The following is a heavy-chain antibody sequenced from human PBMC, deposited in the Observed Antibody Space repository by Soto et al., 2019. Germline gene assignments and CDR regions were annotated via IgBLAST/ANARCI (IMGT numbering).Heavy chain of an antibody. D-gene: IGHD6-25*01. CDR3: VRSTDPHKYSSVYNWFDP. J-gene: IGHJ5*02. CDR2: VIPIFGTA. Sequence: QVQLVQSGAEVKKPGSSVKVSCKASGGTFSSYAISWVRQAPGQGLEWMGGVIPIFGTANYAQKFQGRVTITADESTSTAYMELSSLRSEDTAVYYCVRSTDPHKYSSVYNWFDPWGQGTLVTVSS. CDR1: GGTFSSYA. V-gene: IGHV1-69*12.